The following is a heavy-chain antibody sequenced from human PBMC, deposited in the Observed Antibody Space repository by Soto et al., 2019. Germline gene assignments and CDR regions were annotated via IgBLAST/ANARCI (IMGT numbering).Heavy chain of an antibody. D-gene: IGHD3-3*01. CDR2: IKSKNDGGTL. CDR3: STSGHGGFDY. Sequence: PGGSLRLSCAASGFDFTTTWMNWVRLAPGKGLEWVARIKSKNDGGTLDYASPVKGRFTISRDDSKKTSYLQMNSLKTEDTAIYYCSTSGHGGFDYRGQGVLVTVSS. CDR1: GFDFTTTW. J-gene: IGHJ4*02. V-gene: IGHV3-15*07.